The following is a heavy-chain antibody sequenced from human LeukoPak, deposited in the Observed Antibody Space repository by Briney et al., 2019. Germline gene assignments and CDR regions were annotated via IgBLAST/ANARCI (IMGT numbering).Heavy chain of an antibody. D-gene: IGHD2-2*02. Sequence: KPSETLSLTCAVSGGSFSGYYWSWIRQPPGKGLEWIGEINHSGSTNYNPPLKSRVTISVDTSKNQFSLKLSSVTAADTAVYYCARVWARDCSSTSCYRYYYYYYMDVWGKGTTVTVSS. V-gene: IGHV4-34*01. CDR3: ARVWARDCSSTSCYRYYYYYYMDV. J-gene: IGHJ6*03. CDR2: INHSGST. CDR1: GGSFSGYY.